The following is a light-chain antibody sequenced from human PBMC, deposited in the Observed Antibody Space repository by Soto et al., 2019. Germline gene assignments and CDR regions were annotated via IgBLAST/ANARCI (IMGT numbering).Light chain of an antibody. CDR1: SSNIGSNT. Sequence: QCVLTHPLSASGTPGQRVTISCSGSSSNIGSNTVNWYQQLPGTAPKLVIYSNNQRPSGVPDRFSGSKSGTSASLAISGLQSEDEADYYCVAWDDSLNGYVVFGGGTKVTVL. CDR2: SNN. CDR3: VAWDDSLNGYVV. J-gene: IGLJ2*01. V-gene: IGLV1-44*01.